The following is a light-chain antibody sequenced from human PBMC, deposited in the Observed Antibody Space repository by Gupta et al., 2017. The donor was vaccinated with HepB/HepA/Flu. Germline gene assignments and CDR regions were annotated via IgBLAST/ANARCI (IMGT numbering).Light chain of an antibody. V-gene: IGLV1-44*01. Sequence: QSVLTQPPSASGTPGQRVTISCSGSSSNIGRNTVNWYQQLPGTDPKLLIYSNNQRPSGVIARGLCCSTGKYASPLTIGVTSEQEADEYWGESGDSLNGVVFGGGTQLTVL. J-gene: IGLJ3*02. CDR1: SSNIGRNT. CDR2: SNN. CDR3: GESGDSLNGVV.